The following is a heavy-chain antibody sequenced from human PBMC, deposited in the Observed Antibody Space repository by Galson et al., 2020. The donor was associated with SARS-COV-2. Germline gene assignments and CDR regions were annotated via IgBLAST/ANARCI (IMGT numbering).Heavy chain of an antibody. CDR2: INTNTWNP. Sequence: SVTVSCQASGYTFTSYALNSLRQAPGQGLEGMGWINTNTWNPTYAQGFTGRFVFSLDTSVSTAYLQISSLKAEDTAVYYCARAWEYSSSWYFWFDPWGQGTLVTVSS. CDR3: ARAWEYSSSWYFWFDP. D-gene: IGHD6-13*01. J-gene: IGHJ5*02. V-gene: IGHV7-4-1*02. CDR1: GYTFTSYA.